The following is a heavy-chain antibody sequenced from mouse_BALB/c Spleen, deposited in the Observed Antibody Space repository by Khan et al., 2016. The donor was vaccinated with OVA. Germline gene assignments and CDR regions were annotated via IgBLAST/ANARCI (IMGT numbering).Heavy chain of an antibody. CDR1: GFAFSSYD. D-gene: IGHD2-10*01. J-gene: IGHJ3*01. CDR2: ISGTGIYT. CDR3: ARPSYYGNPWFTY. Sequence: EVELVESGGGLVKPGGSLKLSCEPSGFAFSSYDMSWVRQTPEKRLEWVATISGTGIYTYYPDSVKGRFIISSDNARHTLFLHMSSLRYEDTALYDCARPSYYGNPWFTYWGQGTLVTVSA. V-gene: IGHV5-9*02.